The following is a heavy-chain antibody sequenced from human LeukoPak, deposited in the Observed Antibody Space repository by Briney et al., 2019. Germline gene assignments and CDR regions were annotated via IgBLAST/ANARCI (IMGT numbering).Heavy chain of an antibody. J-gene: IGHJ4*02. V-gene: IGHV3-23*01. CDR2: ISGSGGST. CDR3: AKGVTMIVVCIDY. D-gene: IGHD3-22*01. CDR1: GFTFSSYA. Sequence: GGSLRLSCAASGFTFSSYAMSWVRQAPGKGLEWVSAISGSGGSTYYADSVKGRFTISRDNSKNTLYLQMNSLRAEDSAVYYCAKGVTMIVVCIDYWGQGTLVTVSS.